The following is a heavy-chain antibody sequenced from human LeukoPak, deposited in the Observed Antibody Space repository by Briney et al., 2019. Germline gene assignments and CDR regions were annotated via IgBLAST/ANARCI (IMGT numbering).Heavy chain of an antibody. CDR1: GYTLTELS. CDR3: ARDPGLTYYYDSSGYYAY. Sequence: ASVKVSCKVSGYTLTELSMHWVRQAPGKGLEWMGGFDPEDGETIYAQKFQGRVTMTEDTSTDTAYMELSSLRSEDTAVYYCARDPGLTYYYDSSGYYAYWGQGTLVTVSS. V-gene: IGHV1-24*01. D-gene: IGHD3-22*01. CDR2: FDPEDGET. J-gene: IGHJ4*02.